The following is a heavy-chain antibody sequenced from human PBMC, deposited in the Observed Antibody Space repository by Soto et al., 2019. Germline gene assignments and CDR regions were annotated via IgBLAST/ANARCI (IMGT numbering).Heavy chain of an antibody. V-gene: IGHV4-59*08. CDR1: GGSISSYY. CDR3: ARLFGGPGRTFDY. D-gene: IGHD3-10*01. Sequence: PSETLSLTCTVSGGSISSYYWSWIRQPPGKGLEWIGYIYYSGSTNYNPSLKSRVTISVDTSKNQFSLKLSSVTAADTAVYYCARLFGGPGRTFDYWGQGTLVTVSS. J-gene: IGHJ4*02. CDR2: IYYSGST.